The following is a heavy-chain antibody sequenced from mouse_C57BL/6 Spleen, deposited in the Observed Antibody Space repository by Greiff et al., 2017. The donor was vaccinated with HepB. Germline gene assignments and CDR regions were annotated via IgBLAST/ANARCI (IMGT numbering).Heavy chain of an antibody. V-gene: IGHV1-61*01. CDR3: ARSRYGSSTLDY. Sequence: QVQLQQPGAELVRPGSSVKLSCKASGYTFTSYWMDWVKQRPGQGLEWIGNIYPSDSETHYNQKLKDKATLTVDKSSSTADMQLSSLTSEDSAVYYCARSRYGSSTLDYWGQGTTLTVSS. D-gene: IGHD1-1*01. J-gene: IGHJ2*01. CDR1: GYTFTSYW. CDR2: IYPSDSET.